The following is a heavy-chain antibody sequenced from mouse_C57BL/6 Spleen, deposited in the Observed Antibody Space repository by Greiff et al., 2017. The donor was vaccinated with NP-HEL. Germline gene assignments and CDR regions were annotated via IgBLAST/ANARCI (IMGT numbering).Heavy chain of an antibody. Sequence: EVKLVESGPGLVKPSQSLSLTCSVTGYSIPSGYYWNWIRQFPGNKLEWMGYISYDGSNNYNPSLKNRISITRDTSKNQFFLKLNSVTTEDTATYYCARDFAYYSNAWFAYWGQGTLVTVSA. CDR2: ISYDGSN. V-gene: IGHV3-6*01. J-gene: IGHJ3*01. CDR1: GYSIPSGYY. CDR3: ARDFAYYSNAWFAY. D-gene: IGHD2-5*01.